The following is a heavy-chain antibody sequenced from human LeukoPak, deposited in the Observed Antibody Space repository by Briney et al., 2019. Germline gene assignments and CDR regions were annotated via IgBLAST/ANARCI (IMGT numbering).Heavy chain of an antibody. CDR1: GFAFSSYA. D-gene: IGHD1-14*01. V-gene: IGHV3-23*01. J-gene: IGHJ5*02. CDR3: AKDSGNRDNWFDP. CDR2: ISGSGAST. Sequence: GGSLRLSCAASGFAFSSYAMTWVRQAPGKGLEWVSDISGSGASTYYADSVKGRFTISRDNSNNTLYLQMNSLRAEDTAVYYCAKDSGNRDNWFDPWGQGTLVTVSS.